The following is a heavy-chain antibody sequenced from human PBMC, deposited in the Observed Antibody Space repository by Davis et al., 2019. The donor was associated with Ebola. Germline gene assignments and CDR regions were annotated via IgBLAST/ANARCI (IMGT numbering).Heavy chain of an antibody. V-gene: IGHV3-7*01. CDR1: GFTFSNYW. CDR3: ARDLAVAGRGPIDH. Sequence: GESPKPSCAASGFTFSNYWMSWVRQAPGKGPEWVANIKQDGTEKYYVDSVKGRFTISRDNAKNSLFLQMNSLRVEDTAVFYCARDLAVAGRGPIDHWGQGTLVTVSS. J-gene: IGHJ4*02. D-gene: IGHD6-19*01. CDR2: IKQDGTEK.